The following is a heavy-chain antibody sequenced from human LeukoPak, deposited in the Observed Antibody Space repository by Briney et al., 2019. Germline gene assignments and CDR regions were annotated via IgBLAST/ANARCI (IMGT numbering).Heavy chain of an antibody. D-gene: IGHD2-15*01. J-gene: IGHJ4*02. V-gene: IGHV3-23*01. Sequence: GGSLRLSCAASGFTFSSYAMSWVRQAPGKGLEWVLVISGSGGSTYYADSVKGRFTISRDNSKNTLYLQMNSLRAEDTAVYYCAKPSSAATPYYFDYWGQGTLVTVSS. CDR1: GFTFSSYA. CDR2: ISGSGGST. CDR3: AKPSSAATPYYFDY.